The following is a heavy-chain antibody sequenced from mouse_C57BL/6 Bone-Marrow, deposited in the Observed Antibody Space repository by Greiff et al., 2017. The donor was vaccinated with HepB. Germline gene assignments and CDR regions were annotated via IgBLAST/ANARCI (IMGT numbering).Heavy chain of an antibody. V-gene: IGHV1-81*01. CDR3: ETWFAY. CDR2: IYPRSGNT. Sequence: VQLQQSGAELARPGASVKLSCKASGYTFTSYGISWVKQRTGQGLEWTGEIYPRSGNTYYNEKFKGKATLTADKSSSTAYLELRSLTSEDSAVYFCETWFAYWGQGTLVTVSA. J-gene: IGHJ3*01. CDR1: GYTFTSYG.